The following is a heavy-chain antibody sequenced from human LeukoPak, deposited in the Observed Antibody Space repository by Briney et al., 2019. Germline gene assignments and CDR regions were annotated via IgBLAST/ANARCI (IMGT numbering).Heavy chain of an antibody. CDR3: AKDPNYGDYFDY. V-gene: IGHV3-23*01. CDR1: GFTFSNYA. CDR2: IKGRGDTT. Sequence: PGGSLRLSCVASGFTFSNYAMNWVRQAPGKGLEWVSTIKGRGDTTYYVDSVKGRFTISRDDSKNTLYLQMNSLRAEDTAVYYCAKDPNYGDYFDYWGQGTLVTVSS. J-gene: IGHJ4*02. D-gene: IGHD4-17*01.